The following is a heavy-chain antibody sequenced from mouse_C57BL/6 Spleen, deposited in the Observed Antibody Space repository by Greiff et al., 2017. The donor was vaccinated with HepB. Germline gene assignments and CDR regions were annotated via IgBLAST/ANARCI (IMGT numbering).Heavy chain of an antibody. Sequence: EVNVVESGGGLVQSGRSLRLSCATSGFTFSDFYMEWVRQAPGKGLEWIAASRNKANDYTTEYSASVKGRFIVSRDTSQSILYLQMNALRAEDTAIYYCARDDGYYGAMDYWGQGTSVTVSS. V-gene: IGHV7-1*01. CDR2: SRNKANDYTT. CDR3: ARDDGYYGAMDY. J-gene: IGHJ4*01. CDR1: GFTFSDFY. D-gene: IGHD2-3*01.